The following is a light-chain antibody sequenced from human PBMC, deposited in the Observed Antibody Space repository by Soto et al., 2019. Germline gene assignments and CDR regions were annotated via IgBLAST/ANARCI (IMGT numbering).Light chain of an antibody. J-gene: IGLJ3*02. CDR3: QSFDRSLTAWV. CDR1: SSNIGAGYD. Sequence: QTVVTQPPSVSGAPGQRVTISCTGSSSNIGAGYDVHWYQQLPGTAPTLLISGNTDRPSGVPDRFSGSKSGTSASLAITGLQTEDEADYYCQSFDRSLTAWVLGGGTKLTVL. V-gene: IGLV1-40*01. CDR2: GNT.